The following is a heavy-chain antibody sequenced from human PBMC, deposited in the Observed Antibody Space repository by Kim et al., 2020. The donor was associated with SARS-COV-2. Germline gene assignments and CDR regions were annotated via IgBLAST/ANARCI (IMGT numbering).Heavy chain of an antibody. J-gene: IGHJ6*02. CDR2: GST. CDR3: AREYYGMDV. Sequence: GSTNYNPSLKSRVTISVDTSKNQFSLKLSSVTAADTAVYYCAREYYGMDVWGQGTTVTVSS. V-gene: IGHV4-34*01.